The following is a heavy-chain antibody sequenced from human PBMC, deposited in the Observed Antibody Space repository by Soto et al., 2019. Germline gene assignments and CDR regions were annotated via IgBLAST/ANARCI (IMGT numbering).Heavy chain of an antibody. Sequence: QVQLQQWGAGLLKPSETLSLTCAVYGGSFSGYYWSWIRQPPGKGLEWIGEINHSGSTNYNPSLKSRVTISVDTSKNQFSLKLSXXXXXDTXVXXXXXXXXXXXXXXXXXRVYYFDYWGQGTLVTVSS. CDR2: INHSGST. CDR1: GGSFSGYY. J-gene: IGHJ4*02. D-gene: IGHD6-13*01. V-gene: IGHV4-34*01. CDR3: XXXXXXXXXXXXXXRVYYFDY.